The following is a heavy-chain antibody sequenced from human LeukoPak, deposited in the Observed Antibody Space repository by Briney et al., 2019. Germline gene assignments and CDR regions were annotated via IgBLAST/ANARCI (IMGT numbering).Heavy chain of an antibody. CDR1: GGSISSGSYY. V-gene: IGHV4-61*02. CDR3: AREGLLWFGSP. D-gene: IGHD3-10*01. Sequence: PSETLSLTCTVSGGSISSGSYYWSWIRQPAGKGLEWIARIYTSGSTNYNPSLKSRVTISVDTSKNQFSLKLSSVTAADTAVYYCAREGLLWFGSPWGQGTLVTVSS. J-gene: IGHJ4*02. CDR2: IYTSGST.